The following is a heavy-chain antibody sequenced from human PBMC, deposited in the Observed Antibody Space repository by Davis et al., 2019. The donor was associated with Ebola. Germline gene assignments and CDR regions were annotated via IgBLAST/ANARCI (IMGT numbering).Heavy chain of an antibody. Sequence: PGGSLRLSCPASAFTFSSYAMSWVRQPPGKGLEWVSAISGSGGSTYYADSVKGRFTISRDNSKNTLYLQMNSLRAEDTAVYYCAKDPSKYYDFWSGYLAWFDPWGQGTLVTVSS. J-gene: IGHJ5*02. D-gene: IGHD3-3*01. V-gene: IGHV3-23*01. CDR3: AKDPSKYYDFWSGYLAWFDP. CDR2: ISGSGGST. CDR1: AFTFSSYA.